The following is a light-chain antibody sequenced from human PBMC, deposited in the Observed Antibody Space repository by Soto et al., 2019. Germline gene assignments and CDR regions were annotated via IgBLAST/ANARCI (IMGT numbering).Light chain of an antibody. CDR2: EVS. V-gene: IGLV2-14*01. Sequence: QSVLTQPASVSGSPGQSITISCTGTSSDVGRYNYVSWYQQHPGKAPKLMIYEVSNRPSGVSNRFSGSKSGNTASLTISGVQAEDEADYYYSSYTTTSTRVFGGGTKLTVL. J-gene: IGLJ3*02. CDR3: SSYTTTSTRV. CDR1: SSDVGRYNY.